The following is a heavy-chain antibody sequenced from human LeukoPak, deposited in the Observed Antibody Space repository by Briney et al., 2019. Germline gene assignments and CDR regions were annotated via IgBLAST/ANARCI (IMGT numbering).Heavy chain of an antibody. CDR3: ARWEVVYGDYVVGGAFDI. D-gene: IGHD4-17*01. J-gene: IGHJ3*02. Sequence: SQTLSLTCTVSGDSISSGDYYWSWIRQPPGKGLEWIGYIYYSGSTNYNPSLKSRVTISVDTSKNQFSLKLSSVTAADTAVYYCARWEVVYGDYVVGGAFDIWGQGTMVTVSS. CDR2: IYYSGST. V-gene: IGHV4-61*08. CDR1: GDSISSGDYY.